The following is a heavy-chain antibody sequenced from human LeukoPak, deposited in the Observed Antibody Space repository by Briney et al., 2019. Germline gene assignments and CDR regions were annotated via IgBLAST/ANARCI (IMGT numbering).Heavy chain of an antibody. J-gene: IGHJ6*02. Sequence: SGGSLRLSCAASGFTFSSYSMNWVRQAPGKGLEWVSSISSSSSYIYYADSVKGRFTISRDNAKNSLYLQMNSLRAEDTAVYYCATSASLLWFGELFSGMDVWGQGTTVTVSS. V-gene: IGHV3-21*01. CDR2: ISSSSSYI. CDR3: ATSASLLWFGELFSGMDV. CDR1: GFTFSSYS. D-gene: IGHD3-10*01.